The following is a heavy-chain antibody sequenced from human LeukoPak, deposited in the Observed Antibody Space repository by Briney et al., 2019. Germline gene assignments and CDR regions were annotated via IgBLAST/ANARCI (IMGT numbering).Heavy chain of an antibody. J-gene: IGHJ5*02. CDR3: ARYAALSGPNWLDP. CDR1: GGSIIGYW. Sequence: SETLSLTCTVSGGSIIGYWGSWIRQPPGKGLEWIGNIRYNGNTYSNPSLKSRVTISVDTSKNQFSMKLSSVTAADTAMYYCARYAALSGPNWLDPWGRGTLVTVSS. CDR2: IRYNGNT. V-gene: IGHV4-59*01. D-gene: IGHD6-19*01.